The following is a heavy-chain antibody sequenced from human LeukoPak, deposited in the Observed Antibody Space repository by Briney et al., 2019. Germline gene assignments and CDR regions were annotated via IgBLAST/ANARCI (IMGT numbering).Heavy chain of an antibody. D-gene: IGHD6-13*01. V-gene: IGHV3-21*01. CDR2: ISSSSSYI. J-gene: IGHJ5*02. CDR1: GFTFSSYS. CDR3: ARDTEEYSSSWHNWFDP. Sequence: PGGSLRLSCAASGFTFSSYSMNWVRQAPGKGLEWVSSISSSSSYIYYADSVKGRFTISRDNAKNSLYLQMNSLRAEDTAVYYCARDTEEYSSSWHNWFDPWGQGTLVTVSS.